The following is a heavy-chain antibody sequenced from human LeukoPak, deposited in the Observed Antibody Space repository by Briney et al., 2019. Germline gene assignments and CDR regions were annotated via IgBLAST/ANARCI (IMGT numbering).Heavy chain of an antibody. CDR2: INWNGGST. CDR3: ARESNEYYYDSSGYPWFDP. D-gene: IGHD3-22*01. J-gene: IGHJ5*02. Sequence: PVGSLRLSCAASGFAFDDYGMSWVRQAPGKGLEWVSGINWNGGSTGYADSVKGRFTISRDNAKNSLYLQMNSLRAEDTALYYCARESNEYYYDSSGYPWFDPWGQGTLVTVSS. V-gene: IGHV3-20*04. CDR1: GFAFDDYG.